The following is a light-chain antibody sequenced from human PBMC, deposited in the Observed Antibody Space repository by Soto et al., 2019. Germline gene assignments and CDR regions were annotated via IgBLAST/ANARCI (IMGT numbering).Light chain of an antibody. CDR2: KAS. CDR3: QQYDTYPRT. CDR1: QSISNW. Sequence: DIQMTQSPSTLSASVGDIVTITCRASQSISNWLAWYQQKPGKAPKLLIFKASTFESGVPSRFSGSGSGTEFTLNISSLQPDDFATYHCQQYDTYPRTFGQGTKVDIK. J-gene: IGKJ1*01. V-gene: IGKV1-5*03.